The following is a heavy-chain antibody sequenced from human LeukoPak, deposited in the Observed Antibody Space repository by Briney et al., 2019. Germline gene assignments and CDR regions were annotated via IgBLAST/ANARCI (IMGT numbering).Heavy chain of an antibody. J-gene: IGHJ5*02. D-gene: IGHD1-1*01. V-gene: IGHV3-7*01. Sequence: PGGSLRLSCAASGFTFSSYWMSWVRQAPGKGLEWVANIKQDGSEKYYVDSVKGRFTISRDNAKNSLYLQMNSLRAEDTAVYYCARKGGPKRYHWFDPWGQGTLVTVSS. CDR2: IKQDGSEK. CDR3: ARKGGPKRYHWFDP. CDR1: GFTFSSYW.